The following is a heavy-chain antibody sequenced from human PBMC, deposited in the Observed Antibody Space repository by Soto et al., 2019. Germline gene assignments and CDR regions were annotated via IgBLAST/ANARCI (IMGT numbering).Heavy chain of an antibody. D-gene: IGHD3-22*01. V-gene: IGHV1-69*13. J-gene: IGHJ6*02. CDR3: ARGTYYYDSSGYYFYYYGMDV. Sequence: SGNVSCKASGGTFSSYGISWVRQAPGQGLQWMGGIIPSFGTANYAQKFQGRVTITADESTSTAYMELSSLRSEDTAVYYCARGTYYYDSSGYYFYYYGMDVWGQGTTLTVSS. CDR2: IIPSFGTA. CDR1: GGTFSSYG.